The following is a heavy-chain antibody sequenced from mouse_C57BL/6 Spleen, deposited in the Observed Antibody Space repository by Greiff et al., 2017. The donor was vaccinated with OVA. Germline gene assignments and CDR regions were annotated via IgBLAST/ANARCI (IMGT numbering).Heavy chain of an antibody. Sequence: QVQLQQSGAELVKPGASVKISCKASGYAFSSYWMNWVKQRPGKGLEWIGQIYPGDGDTNYNGKFKGKATLTADKSSSTAYMQLSSLTSEDAAVYFGARCGSRYVGFAYWGQGTLVTVSA. V-gene: IGHV1-80*01. CDR1: GYAFSSYW. J-gene: IGHJ3*01. CDR3: ARCGSRYVGFAY. D-gene: IGHD1-1*01. CDR2: IYPGDGDT.